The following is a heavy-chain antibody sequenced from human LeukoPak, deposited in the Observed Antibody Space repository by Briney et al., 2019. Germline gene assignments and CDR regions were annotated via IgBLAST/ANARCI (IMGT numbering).Heavy chain of an antibody. V-gene: IGHV4-59*01. CDR3: ARAVWFYNWFDP. Sequence: SETLSLTCTVSGGSISSYYWSWIRQPTGKGLEWIGYIYYSGSTNYNPSLKSRVTISVDTSKNQFSLKLSSVTAADTAVYYCARAVWFYNWFDPWGQGTLVTVSS. CDR2: IYYSGST. D-gene: IGHD3-10*01. CDR1: GGSISSYY. J-gene: IGHJ5*02.